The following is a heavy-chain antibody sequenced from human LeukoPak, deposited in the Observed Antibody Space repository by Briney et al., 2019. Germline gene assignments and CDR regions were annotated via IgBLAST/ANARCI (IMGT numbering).Heavy chain of an antibody. Sequence: SETLSLTCTVSGGSISSYYWSWIRQPPGKGLEWIGYIYYSGSTNYNPSLKSRVTIPVDTSKNQFSLKLSSVTAADTAVYYCARGEYSSSGGAFDIWGQGTMVTVSS. CDR2: IYYSGST. V-gene: IGHV4-59*01. CDR1: GGSISSYY. CDR3: ARGEYSSSGGAFDI. J-gene: IGHJ3*02. D-gene: IGHD6-6*01.